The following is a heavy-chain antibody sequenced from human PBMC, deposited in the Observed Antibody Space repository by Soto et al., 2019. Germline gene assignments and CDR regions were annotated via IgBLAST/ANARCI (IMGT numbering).Heavy chain of an antibody. Sequence: EVQLVESGGGLVKPGGSLRLSCAASGFTFSSYSMNWVRQAPGKGLEWVSSISSSSSYIYYADSVKGRFTISRDNAKNSLYLQMNSLRAEDTAVYYCARDPYCSGGSCYHDAFDICGQGTMVTVSS. CDR1: GFTFSSYS. CDR3: ARDPYCSGGSCYHDAFDI. D-gene: IGHD2-15*01. CDR2: ISSSSSYI. V-gene: IGHV3-21*01. J-gene: IGHJ3*02.